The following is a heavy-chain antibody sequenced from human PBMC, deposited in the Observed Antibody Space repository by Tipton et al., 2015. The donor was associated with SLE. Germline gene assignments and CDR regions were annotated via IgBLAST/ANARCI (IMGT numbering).Heavy chain of an antibody. J-gene: IGHJ3*02. CDR2: INYSGTT. D-gene: IGHD3-3*01. CDR3: ARDGFWSAQGAFDI. V-gene: IGHV4-59*12. Sequence: TLSLTCTVSGGSISTYYWTWIRQPPGKGLESIGYINYSGTTYYNPSLKSRVTISVDTSKNQFSLKLTSVTAADTAVYYCARDGFWSAQGAFDIWGQGTMVTVSS. CDR1: GGSISTYY.